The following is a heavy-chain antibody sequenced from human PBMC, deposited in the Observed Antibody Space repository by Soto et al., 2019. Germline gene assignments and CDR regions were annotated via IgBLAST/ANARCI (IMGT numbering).Heavy chain of an antibody. V-gene: IGHV3-11*06. CDR1: GFTFSDYY. J-gene: IGHJ4*02. CDR2: ISSSSSYT. CDR3: ARVDGYNYALDY. D-gene: IGHD5-12*01. Sequence: PGGSLRLSCAASGFTFSDYYMSWIRQAPGKGLEWVSYISSSSSYTNCADSVKGRFTISRDNAKNSLYLQMNSLRAEDTAVYYCARVDGYNYALDYWRQRTLVTASS.